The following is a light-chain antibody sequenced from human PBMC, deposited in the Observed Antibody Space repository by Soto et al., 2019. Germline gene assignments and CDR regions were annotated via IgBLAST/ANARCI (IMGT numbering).Light chain of an antibody. CDR1: SSDVGGYNY. Sequence: HSGLTQPPSASGSPGQSVSISCTGTSSDVGGYNYVSWYQQHPGKAPKLMIYEVNKRPSGVPDRFSGSKSGNTASLTVSGLQAEDEADYYCSSYAGSSNVFGTGTKVTV. V-gene: IGLV2-8*01. J-gene: IGLJ1*01. CDR2: EVN. CDR3: SSYAGSSNV.